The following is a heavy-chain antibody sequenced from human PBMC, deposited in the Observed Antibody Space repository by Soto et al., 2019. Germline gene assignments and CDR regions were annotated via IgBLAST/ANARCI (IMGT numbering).Heavy chain of an antibody. CDR2: ISSSSSTI. J-gene: IGHJ6*03. CDR1: GFTFSSYS. CDR3: ARAERFLENYYMDV. V-gene: IGHV3-48*01. D-gene: IGHD3-3*01. Sequence: GGSLRLSCAASGFTFSSYSMNWVRQAPGKGLEWVSYISSSSSTIYYADSVKGRFTISRDNAKNSLYLQMNSLRAEDTAVYYCARAERFLENYYMDVWGKGTTVTVSS.